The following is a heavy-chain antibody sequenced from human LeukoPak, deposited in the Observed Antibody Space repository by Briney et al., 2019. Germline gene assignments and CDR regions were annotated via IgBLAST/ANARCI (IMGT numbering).Heavy chain of an antibody. CDR1: RFTFSSYG. CDR2: IRYDGSNK. J-gene: IGHJ6*03. CDR3: AKVWEAYCGGDCYTYYMDV. Sequence: QPGGSLRLSCAASRFTFSSYGMHWVRQAPGKGLEWVAFIRYDGSNKYYADSVKGRFTISRDNSKNTLYLQMNSLRAEDTAVYYCAKVWEAYCGGDCYTYYMDVWGKGTTVTVSS. D-gene: IGHD2-21*01. V-gene: IGHV3-30*02.